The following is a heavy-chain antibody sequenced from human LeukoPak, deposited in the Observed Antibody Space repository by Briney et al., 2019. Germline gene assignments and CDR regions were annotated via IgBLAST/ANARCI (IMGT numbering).Heavy chain of an antibody. CDR3: ARGSSSWYEVVWTPDY. CDR1: GFTFSSYE. CDR2: ISSSGSTI. D-gene: IGHD6-13*01. V-gene: IGHV3-48*03. Sequence: GGSLRLSCAASGFTFSSYEMNWVRQASGKGLEWVSYISSSGSTIYYADSVKGRFTISRDNAKNSLYLQMNSLRAEDTAVYYCARGSSSWYEVVWTPDYWGQGTLVTVSS. J-gene: IGHJ4*02.